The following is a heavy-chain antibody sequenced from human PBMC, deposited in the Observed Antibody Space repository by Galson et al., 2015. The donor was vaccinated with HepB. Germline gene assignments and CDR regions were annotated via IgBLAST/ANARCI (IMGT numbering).Heavy chain of an antibody. V-gene: IGHV4-59*01. CDR2: IYYSGST. CDR3: ARDSGADAFDI. J-gene: IGHJ3*02. Sequence: SETLSLTCTVSGGSISSYYWSWIRQPPGKGLEWIGYIYYSGSTNYNPSLKSRVTISVDTSKNQFSLKLSSVTAADTAVYYCARDSGADAFDIWGQGTMVTVSS. CDR1: GGSISSYY. D-gene: IGHD1-26*01.